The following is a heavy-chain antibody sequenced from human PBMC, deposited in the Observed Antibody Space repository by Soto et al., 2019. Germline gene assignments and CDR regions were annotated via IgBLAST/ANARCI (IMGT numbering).Heavy chain of an antibody. J-gene: IGHJ3*02. V-gene: IGHV4-59*01. Sequence: PSETLSLTCTVSGGSISSYYWSWIRQPPGKGLEWIGYIYYSGSTNYNPSLKSRVTISVDTSKNQFSLKLSSVTAADTAVYYCARDRGYSGYDPNDASDIWGQGTMVTGSS. D-gene: IGHD5-12*01. CDR1: GGSISSYY. CDR3: ARDRGYSGYDPNDASDI. CDR2: IYYSGST.